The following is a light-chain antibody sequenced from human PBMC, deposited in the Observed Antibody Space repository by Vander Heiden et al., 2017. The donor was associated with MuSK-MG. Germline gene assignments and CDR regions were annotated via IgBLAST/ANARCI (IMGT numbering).Light chain of an antibody. CDR2: DVS. CDR3: QQYDNRVT. Sequence: DIQMTQSPSSLSASVGDRVTIACQASQHIGTYLNWYQKKPGKAPKLLIYDVSLLETGVPSRFSGSGSGTDFTLTISGLQPEDVATYYCQQYDNRVTFGGGTKVVIK. CDR1: QHIGTY. V-gene: IGKV1-33*01. J-gene: IGKJ4*01.